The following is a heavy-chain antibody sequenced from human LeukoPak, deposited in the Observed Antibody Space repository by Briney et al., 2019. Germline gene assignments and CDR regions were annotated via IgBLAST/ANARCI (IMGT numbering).Heavy chain of an antibody. CDR1: GFTFSNAW. J-gene: IGHJ5*02. CDR2: VRSETDGGTT. D-gene: IGHD2-2*01. CDR3: TTLSYAAAPT. V-gene: IGHV3-15*01. Sequence: GGSLRLSCAASGFTFSNAWMSWVCQAPGKGLEWVSRVRSETDGGTTDYAAPVQGRFTISRDDSKNTLYLQMNSLETDDTAVYYCTTLSYAAAPTWGQGTLVTASS.